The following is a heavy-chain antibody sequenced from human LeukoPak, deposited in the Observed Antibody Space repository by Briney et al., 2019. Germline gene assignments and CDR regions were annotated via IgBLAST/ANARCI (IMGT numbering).Heavy chain of an antibody. CDR3: TRGYSGYALVDY. Sequence: GGSLRLSCAASGFTFSDHYMDWVRQAPGKGLEWVGRIRNKVNSYTTEYAASVKGRFTISRDDSKNSLYLQMNSLKTEDTAVYYCTRGYSGYALVDYWGQGTLVTVSS. CDR1: GFTFSDHY. D-gene: IGHD5-12*01. V-gene: IGHV3-72*01. J-gene: IGHJ4*02. CDR2: IRNKVNSYTT.